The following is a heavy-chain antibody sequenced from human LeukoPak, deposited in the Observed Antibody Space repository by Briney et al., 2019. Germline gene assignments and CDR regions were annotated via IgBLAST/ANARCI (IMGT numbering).Heavy chain of an antibody. V-gene: IGHV4-59*01. CDR3: ARASVDTTLICAFDI. D-gene: IGHD5-18*01. CDR1: GGSISSYY. J-gene: IGHJ3*02. Sequence: SETLSLTCTVSGGSISSYYWSWIRQPPGKGLEWIGYIYYSGSTNYNPSLKSRVTISVDTSKNQFSLKLSSVTAADTAVYYCARASVDTTLICAFDIWGQGSMVTVSS. CDR2: IYYSGST.